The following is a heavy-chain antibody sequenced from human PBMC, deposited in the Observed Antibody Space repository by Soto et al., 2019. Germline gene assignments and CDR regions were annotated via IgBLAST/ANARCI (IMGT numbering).Heavy chain of an antibody. V-gene: IGHV3-23*01. CDR2: IVGSGTRT. Sequence: GGSLRLSCAASGFTFSSYAMSWVRQAPRKGLEWVSLIVGSGTRTYYADSVKGRFTISRDNSKSTLYLQMNSLRAGDTAVYYCGKDPVREEDAAMATAPGYYFDYWGQGTLVTVSS. D-gene: IGHD5-18*01. CDR3: GKDPVREEDAAMATAPGYYFDY. J-gene: IGHJ4*02. CDR1: GFTFSSYA.